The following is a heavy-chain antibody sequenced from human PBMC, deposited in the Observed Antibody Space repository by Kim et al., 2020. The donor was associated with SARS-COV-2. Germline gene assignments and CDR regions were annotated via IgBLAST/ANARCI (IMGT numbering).Heavy chain of an antibody. CDR2: ISEGGDII. Sequence: GGSLRLSCAASGFSLVNYAMSWVRQAPGKGLEWVSSISEGGDIIHYADSVKGRFTISRDISRNTLYLQMNNLRGEDTAVFYCAKALRGLDMILDYWAQGT. CDR3: AKALRGLDMILDY. CDR1: GFSLVNYA. J-gene: IGHJ4*02. D-gene: IGHD3-16*01. V-gene: IGHV3-23*01.